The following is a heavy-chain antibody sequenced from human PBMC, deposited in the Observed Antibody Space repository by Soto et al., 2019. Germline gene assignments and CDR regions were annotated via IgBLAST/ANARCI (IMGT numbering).Heavy chain of an antibody. J-gene: IGHJ4*02. V-gene: IGHV3-53*04. Sequence: GGSLRLSCAASGFTVSSNYMSWVRQAPGKGLEWVSVIYSGGSTYYADSVKGRFTISRHNSKNTLYLQMNSLRAEDTAVYYCARGYPWGGYVFSYWGQGTLVTVSS. CDR2: IYSGGST. D-gene: IGHD5-12*01. CDR3: ARGYPWGGYVFSY. CDR1: GFTVSSNY.